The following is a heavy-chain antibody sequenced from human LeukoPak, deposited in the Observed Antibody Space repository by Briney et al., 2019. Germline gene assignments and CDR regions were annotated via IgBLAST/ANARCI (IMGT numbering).Heavy chain of an antibody. Sequence: SETLSLTCTVSGRSISTYYWSWIRQPPGKRLEWIGYNYDSGSTNCNPSLKSRVTISVDTSKNQFSLKPSSVTAADTAVYYCARGRKYTSGYRVTELGSGYSDYWGQGTLVTVSS. J-gene: IGHJ4*02. CDR1: GRSISTYY. V-gene: IGHV4-59*01. D-gene: IGHD5-18*01. CDR3: ARGRKYTSGYRVTELGSGYSDY. CDR2: NYDSGST.